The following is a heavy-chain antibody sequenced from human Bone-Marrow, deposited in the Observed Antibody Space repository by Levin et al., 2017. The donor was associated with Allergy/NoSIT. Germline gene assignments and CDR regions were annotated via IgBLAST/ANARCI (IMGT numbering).Heavy chain of an antibody. J-gene: IGHJ6*02. V-gene: IGHV3-33*01. CDR3: VRGHYCNIKSCYTAAHHFYFYGMDV. CDR2: IWYDGSNE. Sequence: GGSLRLSCAVSGFTLSSYGMHWVRQAPGKGLEWVAVIWYDGSNEYYADSVKGRFTISRDNSKNMLYLQMNSLRVEDTAVYYCVRGHYCNIKSCYTAAHHFYFYGMDVWGQGTTVTVSS. D-gene: IGHD2-2*02. CDR1: GFTLSSYG.